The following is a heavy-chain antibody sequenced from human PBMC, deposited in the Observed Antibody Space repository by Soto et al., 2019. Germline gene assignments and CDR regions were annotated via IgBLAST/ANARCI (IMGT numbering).Heavy chain of an antibody. CDR1: GYTYPSYG. D-gene: IGHD4-17*01. Sequence: QAQLVQSGAEVKKPGASVKVSCKASGYTYPSYGISWVRQAPGQGLEWMGWISAYNGDTKYAQKFQGRLTLTTDTAADTAYMELRSLGSDDTAVYYCAGRQQDSVTYPTYFYYYMDVWGKGTTVAVSS. J-gene: IGHJ6*03. CDR3: AGRQQDSVTYPTYFYYYMDV. CDR2: ISAYNGDT. V-gene: IGHV1-18*01.